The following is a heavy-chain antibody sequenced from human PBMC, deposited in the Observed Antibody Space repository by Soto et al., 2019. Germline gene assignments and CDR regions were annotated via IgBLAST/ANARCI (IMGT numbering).Heavy chain of an antibody. Sequence: PGGSLRLSCAASGFTFSSYWMSWVRQAPGKGLECVAVIRYDGSITYYTDSVKGRFTISRDNSKNTLYLQMNSLRTEDTAVYYCARDQETMVRGVNLLAYWGQGSLVTVSS. J-gene: IGHJ4*02. D-gene: IGHD3-10*01. V-gene: IGHV3-30-3*01. CDR1: GFTFSSYW. CDR2: IRYDGSIT. CDR3: ARDQETMVRGVNLLAY.